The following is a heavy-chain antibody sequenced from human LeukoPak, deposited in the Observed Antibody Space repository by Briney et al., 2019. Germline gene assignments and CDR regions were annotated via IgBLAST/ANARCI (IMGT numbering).Heavy chain of an antibody. CDR3: ARGRIAAAGAIDY. Sequence: ASVKVSCKASGYTFTGFYIHWVRQAPGQGLEWMAWINPRNGGSHSAQKFQGRVTLTRDTSISTAYMEMRKLTSDDTAFYYCARGRIAAAGAIDYWGQGARVTVSS. CDR2: INPRNGGS. D-gene: IGHD6-13*01. J-gene: IGHJ4*02. V-gene: IGHV1-2*02. CDR1: GYTFTGFY.